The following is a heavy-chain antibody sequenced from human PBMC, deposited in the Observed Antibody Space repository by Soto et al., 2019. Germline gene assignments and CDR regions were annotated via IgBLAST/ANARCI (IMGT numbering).Heavy chain of an antibody. J-gene: IGHJ6*03. D-gene: IGHD2-21*01. V-gene: IGHV3-73*01. CDR2: IRSKANNYAT. CDR1: GVTFRGSA. Sequence: EVQLVESGGGLVQPGGSLKLSCVASGVTFRGSAMHWVRQASGKGLEWVGRIRSKANNYATAYAASVKGRFTISRDDSKNTAYLQMNSLKTEDTAVYYCMSLVVVIATAPYLDVWGKGTAVTVSS. CDR3: MSLVVVIATAPYLDV.